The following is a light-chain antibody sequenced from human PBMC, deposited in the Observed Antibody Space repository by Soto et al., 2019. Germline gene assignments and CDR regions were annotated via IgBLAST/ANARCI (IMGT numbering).Light chain of an antibody. CDR2: DVS. J-gene: IGLJ3*02. V-gene: IGLV2-14*01. Sequence: QSALTQPASVSGSPGQSIAISCTGTSSDVGGYNYVSWYQQHPGKTPNLMIYDVSNRPSGVSNRFSGSKSGNTASLTISGLQAEDEADYYCSSYTSSSTWVFGGETQLTVL. CDR1: SSDVGGYNY. CDR3: SSYTSSSTWV.